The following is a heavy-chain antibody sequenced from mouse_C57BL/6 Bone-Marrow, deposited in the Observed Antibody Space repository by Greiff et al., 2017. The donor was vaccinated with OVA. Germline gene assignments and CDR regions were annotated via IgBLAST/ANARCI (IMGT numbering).Heavy chain of an antibody. CDR2: IDPSDSYT. CDR3: SREGFDCYGAY. CDR1: GYTFTSYW. V-gene: IGHV1-69*01. J-gene: IGHJ3*01. Sequence: QVQLKQPGAELVMPGASVKLSCKASGYTFTSYWMHWVKQRPGQGLEWIGEIDPSDSYTNYNQKFKGKSTLTVDKSSSTAYMQLSSLTSEDSAVYYCSREGFDCYGAYWGQGTLVTVSA. D-gene: IGHD2-3*01.